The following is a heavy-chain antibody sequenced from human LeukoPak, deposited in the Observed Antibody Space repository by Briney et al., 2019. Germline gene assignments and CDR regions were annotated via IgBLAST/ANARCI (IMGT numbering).Heavy chain of an antibody. V-gene: IGHV3-23*01. CDR2: IRGSGGST. CDR3: AKAAVPSYSSGGQYFDY. J-gene: IGHJ4*02. D-gene: IGHD6-19*01. Sequence: RGGSLRLSCAASQFTFSIYAMSWVRQAPGKGLEWVSAIRGSGGSTLYADSVKGRFTISRDNSKDTMYLQMNSLRAEDTALYYCAKAAVPSYSSGGQYFDYWGQGTLVTVSS. CDR1: QFTFSIYA.